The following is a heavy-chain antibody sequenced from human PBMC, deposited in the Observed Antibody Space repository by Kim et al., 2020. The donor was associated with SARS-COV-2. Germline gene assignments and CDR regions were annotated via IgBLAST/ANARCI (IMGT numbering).Heavy chain of an antibody. V-gene: IGHV3-23*01. CDR1: GFTFSISV. D-gene: IGHD1-1*01. J-gene: IGHJ6*01. CDR3: ARRQLISYYDYYGMDD. Sequence: GGSLRLSCAASGFTFSISVMTWVRQAPGKGLEWVSGISSGNGGTTYYADSVKGRFTISRDNYKKMVFLQMNSLRAEDTAEYYSARRQLISYYDYYGMDD. CDR2: ISSGNGGTT.